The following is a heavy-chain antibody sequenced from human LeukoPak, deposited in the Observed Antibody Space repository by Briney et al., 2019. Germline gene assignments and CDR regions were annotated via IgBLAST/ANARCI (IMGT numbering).Heavy chain of an antibody. CDR2: INSDGSST. D-gene: IGHD5-18*01. V-gene: IGHV3-74*01. J-gene: IGHJ3*02. Sequence: PGGSLRLSCAASEFTFSSYWMHWVRQAPGKGLVWVSRINSDGSSTSYADSVKGRFTISRDSAKNTLYLQMNSLRAEDTAVYYCVRDGYSYGFMLAFDIWGLGTRVTVSS. CDR1: EFTFSSYW. CDR3: VRDGYSYGFMLAFDI.